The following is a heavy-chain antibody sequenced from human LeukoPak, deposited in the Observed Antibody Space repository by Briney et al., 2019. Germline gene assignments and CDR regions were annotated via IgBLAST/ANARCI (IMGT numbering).Heavy chain of an antibody. V-gene: IGHV1-18*01. Sequence: ASVKVSCKASGYTFTSYGISWVRQAPGQGLEWMGWISAYNGNTNYAQKLQGRVTMTTDTSTSTAYMELRSLRSDDTAVYYCARDLGYSSGWYIGSIGHYFDYWGQGTLVTVSS. D-gene: IGHD6-19*01. CDR2: ISAYNGNT. CDR1: GYTFTSYG. CDR3: ARDLGYSSGWYIGSIGHYFDY. J-gene: IGHJ4*02.